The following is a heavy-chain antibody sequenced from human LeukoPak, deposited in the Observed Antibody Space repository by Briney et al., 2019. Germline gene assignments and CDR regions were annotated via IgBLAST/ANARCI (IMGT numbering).Heavy chain of an antibody. D-gene: IGHD4-17*01. CDR1: GDTLNSYA. V-gene: IGHV1-69*04. Sequence: SVKVSCKASGDTLNSYAISWVRQAPGQGLEWIGRIIPLLGIANYAQKFQGRVTISADKSTSTAYMELSSLRSEDTAVYYCATVPTTVTTSANFDYWGQGTLVTVSS. J-gene: IGHJ4*02. CDR3: ATVPTTVTTSANFDY. CDR2: IIPLLGIA.